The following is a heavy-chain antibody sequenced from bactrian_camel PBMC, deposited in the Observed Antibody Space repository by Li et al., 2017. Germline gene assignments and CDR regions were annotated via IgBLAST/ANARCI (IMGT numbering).Heavy chain of an antibody. J-gene: IGHJ4*01. D-gene: IGHD6*01. CDR2: IYTAAGNT. Sequence: HVQLVESGGGPVQAGGSLRLSCVSSGYNYNSSSMAWFRQSPGKEREGLAVIYTAAGNTFVADSVKGRFTIRGDISRDRFENTLYLQMDRLEPDDTGMYFCAAATNGLEDSSPIMARRYNYCGQGTQVTVS. CDR1: GYNYNSSS. CDR3: AAATNGLEDSSPIMARRYNY. V-gene: IGHV3S54*01.